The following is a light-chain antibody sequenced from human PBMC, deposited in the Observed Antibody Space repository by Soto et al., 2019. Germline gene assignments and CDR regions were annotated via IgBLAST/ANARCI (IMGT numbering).Light chain of an antibody. CDR1: SSDVGGYNY. V-gene: IGLV2-14*01. CDR3: CSYTCNTTLVV. Sequence: QSALTQPASVSGSPGQSITISCTGTSSDVGGYNYVSWYQQYTGKSPKLIIYDVSHRPSGVSNHFSGSKSGNTASLTISGLQAEDAGDYSCCSYTCNTTLVVFGGGTKLTVL. J-gene: IGLJ2*01. CDR2: DVS.